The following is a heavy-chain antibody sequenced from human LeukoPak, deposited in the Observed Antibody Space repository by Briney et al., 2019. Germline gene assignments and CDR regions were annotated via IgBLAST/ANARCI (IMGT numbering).Heavy chain of an antibody. V-gene: IGHV3-15*01. J-gene: IGHJ4*02. D-gene: IGHD3-10*01. CDR1: GFTFSNAW. Sequence: GGSLRLSCAASGFTFSNAWMSWVRQAPGKGLEWVGRIKSKTDGGTTDYAAPVKGRFTISRDDSKNTLHLQMNSLKTEDTAVYYCTTSLWFGESGSFDYWGQGTLVTVSS. CDR3: TTSLWFGESGSFDY. CDR2: IKSKTDGGTT.